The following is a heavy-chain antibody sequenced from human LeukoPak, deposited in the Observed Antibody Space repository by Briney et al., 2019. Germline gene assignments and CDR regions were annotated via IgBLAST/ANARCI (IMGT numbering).Heavy chain of an antibody. Sequence: SSETLSLICTVSSGSINSYYWGWVRQPAGRGLEWIGRIYTTGKTDYNPSLKSRLTMSVDTSKRQFSLNPRSVTAADTAIYYCARHGYTASHYFLDFWSQGTLVTVSS. V-gene: IGHV4-4*07. CDR1: SGSINSYY. D-gene: IGHD3-16*01. J-gene: IGHJ4*02. CDR2: IYTTGKT. CDR3: ARHGYTASHYFLDF.